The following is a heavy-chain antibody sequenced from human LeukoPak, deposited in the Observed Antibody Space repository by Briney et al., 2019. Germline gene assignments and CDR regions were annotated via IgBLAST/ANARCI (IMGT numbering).Heavy chain of an antibody. CDR1: GGSFSGYY. J-gene: IGHJ4*02. Sequence: SETLSLTCAVYGGSFSGYYWTWIRQPPGKGLEWIGEIIDTGSTNYNPSLKSRVTISVDTSKNQFSLKLSSVTAADTAVYYCARHVAITMIVVAPTYYFDYWGQGTLVTVSS. V-gene: IGHV4-34*12. CDR3: ARHVAITMIVVAPTYYFDY. CDR2: IIDTGST. D-gene: IGHD3-22*01.